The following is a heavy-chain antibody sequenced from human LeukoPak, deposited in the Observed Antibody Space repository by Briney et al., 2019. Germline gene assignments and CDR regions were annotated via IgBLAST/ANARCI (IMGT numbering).Heavy chain of an antibody. CDR2: IYYSGST. CDR1: GGSISSSSYY. J-gene: IGHJ4*02. CDR3: ARFSGSYFFDY. V-gene: IGHV4-39*07. Sequence: PSETLSLTCAVYGGSISSSSYYWGWIRQPPGKGLEWIGSIYYSGSTYYNPSLKSRVTISVDTSKNQFSLKLSSVTAADTAVYYCARFSGSYFFDYWGQGTLVTVSS. D-gene: IGHD1-26*01.